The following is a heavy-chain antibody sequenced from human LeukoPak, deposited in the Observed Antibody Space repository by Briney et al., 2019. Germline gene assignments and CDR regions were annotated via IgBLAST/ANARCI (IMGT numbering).Heavy chain of an antibody. Sequence: PGGSLRLSCAASGFTFSSYSMNWVRQAPGKGLEWVSSISSSSSYIYYADSVKGRFTISRDNAKNSLYLQMNSLRPEDTAVYYCVRVNTYYYDSSPSWGQGTLVIVSS. J-gene: IGHJ4*02. V-gene: IGHV3-21*01. CDR3: VRVNTYYYDSSPS. CDR1: GFTFSSYS. D-gene: IGHD3-22*01. CDR2: ISSSSSYI.